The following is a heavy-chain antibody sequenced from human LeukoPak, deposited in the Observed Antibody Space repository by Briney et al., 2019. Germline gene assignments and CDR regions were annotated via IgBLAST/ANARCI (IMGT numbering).Heavy chain of an antibody. D-gene: IGHD6-19*01. V-gene: IGHV3-13*01. Sequence: GGSLRLSCAASGFTFIDYDMHWVRQVIGKGLEWVSAIGIRGDTHYSGSVKGRFTISRENAESSLYLQMNSLRAEDTAVYYCASGGIQVSGIDEFDYWGQGTLVTVSS. CDR3: ASGGIQVSGIDEFDY. J-gene: IGHJ4*02. CDR1: GFTFIDYD. CDR2: IGIRGDT.